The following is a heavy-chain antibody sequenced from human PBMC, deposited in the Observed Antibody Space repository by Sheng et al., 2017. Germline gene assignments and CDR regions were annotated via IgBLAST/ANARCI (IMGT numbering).Heavy chain of an antibody. CDR2: IRYDGSNK. Sequence: QVQLVESGGGVVQPGGSLRLSCAASGFTFSSYGMHWVRQAPGKGLEWVAFIRYDGSNKYYADSVKGRFTISRDNSKNTLYLQMNSLRAEDTAVYYCAKSLCSSTSCYANYYYYYMDVWGKGTTVTVSS. D-gene: IGHD2-2*01. CDR3: AKSLCSSTSCYANYYYYYMDV. J-gene: IGHJ6*03. V-gene: IGHV3-30*02. CDR1: GFTFSSYG.